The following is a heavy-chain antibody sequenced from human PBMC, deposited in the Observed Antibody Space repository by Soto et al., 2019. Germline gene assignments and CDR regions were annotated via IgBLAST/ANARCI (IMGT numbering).Heavy chain of an antibody. CDR3: ARRARGTFHGFDI. Sequence: QVQLVQSGAEVKRPGASVKISCKTSGYTFINYYIHWVRQAPGQGLEWTGVINPSGGRTDYAQNFQGRVTVTRDTSTSTVYTELSSLRSVDTAIYYCARRARGTFHGFDIWGQGTMVTVSS. CDR1: GYTFINYY. V-gene: IGHV1-46*01. J-gene: IGHJ3*02. CDR2: INPSGGRT. D-gene: IGHD3-16*01.